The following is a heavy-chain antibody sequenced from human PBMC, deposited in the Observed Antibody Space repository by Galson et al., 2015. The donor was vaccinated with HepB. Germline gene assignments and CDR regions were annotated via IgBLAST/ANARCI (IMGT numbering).Heavy chain of an antibody. CDR3: AKRHGVSGAFDI. CDR2: ISGSGGST. Sequence: SLRLSCAASGFTFSSYAMSWVRQAPGKGLEWVSAISGSGGSTYYADSVKGRFTISRDNSKNTLYLQMNSLRAEDTAVYYCAKRHGVSGAFDIWGQGTMVTVSS. CDR1: GFTFSSYA. J-gene: IGHJ3*02. D-gene: IGHD3-10*01. V-gene: IGHV3-23*01.